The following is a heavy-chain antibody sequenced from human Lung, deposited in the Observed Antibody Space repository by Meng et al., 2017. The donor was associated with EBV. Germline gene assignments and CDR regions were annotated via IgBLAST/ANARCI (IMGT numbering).Heavy chain of an antibody. Sequence: EVQLVESGGGLVQPGGSLKLSCAAPGFTFSASAMHWVRQASGKGLEWVGRIRSKANNYATAFGASVEGRFTISRDDSNNTAYLQMNSLKTEDTAVYYCTSRSFWGQGILVTVPS. CDR3: TSRSF. V-gene: IGHV3-73*02. CDR1: GFTFSASA. CDR2: IRSKANNYAT. J-gene: IGHJ4*02.